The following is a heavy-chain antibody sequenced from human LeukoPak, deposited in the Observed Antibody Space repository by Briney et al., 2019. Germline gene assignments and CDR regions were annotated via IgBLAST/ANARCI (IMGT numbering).Heavy chain of an antibody. D-gene: IGHD1-26*01. CDR3: AGGVGATTYF. J-gene: IGHJ4*02. CDR1: GGSISSSDDH. V-gene: IGHV4-39*07. Sequence: PSETLSLTCTVSGGSISSSDDHWGWIRQPPGKGLEWIGVIYYGGSTYYHPSLKSRVTISMDTSKSQFSLRLTSVTAADTAVYYCAGGVGATTYFWGQGTLVTVS. CDR2: IYYGGST.